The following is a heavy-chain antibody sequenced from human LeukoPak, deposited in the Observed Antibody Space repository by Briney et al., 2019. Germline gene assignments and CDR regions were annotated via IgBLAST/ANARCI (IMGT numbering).Heavy chain of an antibody. CDR2: IFSDDEK. J-gene: IGHJ6*03. Sequence: SGPVLVKPTETLTLTCTVSGFSPSNGRMGVTWVRQLPGKALEWLAHIFSDDEKSYKPSLNSRLTISKDTSKSQVVLTMTNMDPVDTATYFCARTPTELVTGYYNNQYYYYYTDVWGNGTTVTVSS. D-gene: IGHD3-9*01. V-gene: IGHV2-26*01. CDR3: ARTPTELVTGYYNNQYYYYYTDV. CDR1: GFSPSNGRMG.